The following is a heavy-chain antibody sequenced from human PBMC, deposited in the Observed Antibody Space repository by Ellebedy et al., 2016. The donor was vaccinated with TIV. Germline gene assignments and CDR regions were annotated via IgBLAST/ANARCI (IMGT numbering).Heavy chain of an antibody. CDR3: ARVVWGRFDP. V-gene: IGHV3-48*04. Sequence: GGSLRLXXAASGFTFSSYSMNWVRQAPGKGLEWVSSISSSSSTIYYADSVKGRFTISRDNAKNSLYLQMNSLRAEDTAVYYCARVVWGRFDPWGQGTLVTVSS. CDR1: GFTFSSYS. J-gene: IGHJ5*02. D-gene: IGHD3-16*01. CDR2: ISSSSSTI.